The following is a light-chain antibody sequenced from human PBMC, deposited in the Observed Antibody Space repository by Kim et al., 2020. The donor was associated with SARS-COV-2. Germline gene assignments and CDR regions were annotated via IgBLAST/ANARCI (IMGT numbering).Light chain of an antibody. CDR1: QSVSSN. Sequence: EIVMTQSPATLSVSPGERATLSCRASQSVSSNLAWYQQKPGQAPRLLIYGASPRATGIPARFSGSGSRTEFTLTISSLQSEDFAVYYCQQYSICPRPVGQGTKVDIK. J-gene: IGKJ1*01. CDR3: QQYSICPRP. CDR2: GAS. V-gene: IGKV3-15*01.